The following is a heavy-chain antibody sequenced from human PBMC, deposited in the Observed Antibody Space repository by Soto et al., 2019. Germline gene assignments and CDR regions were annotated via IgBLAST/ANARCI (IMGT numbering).Heavy chain of an antibody. Sequence: QVQLQESGPGLVKPSGTLSLTCAVSGGSISSSNWWSWVRQPPGKGLEWIGEIFHNGNTYSNPSLTGRVTMSVDKAKNQFSLNLNSVTAADTAVYYGASGSYAMDIWGQGTTVTVSS. V-gene: IGHV4-4*02. CDR1: GGSISSSNW. CDR2: IFHNGNT. CDR3: ASGSYAMDI. D-gene: IGHD3-10*01. J-gene: IGHJ6*02.